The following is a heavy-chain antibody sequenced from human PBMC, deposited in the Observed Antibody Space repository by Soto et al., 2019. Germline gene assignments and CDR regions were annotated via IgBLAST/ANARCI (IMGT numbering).Heavy chain of an antibody. CDR1: EATFRNYA. Sequence: QVELVQSGAEVKKPGSSVKVSCQASEATFRNYAISWVRQAPGQGLERMGGIIPIFGTANYTQKFQGRVTMTADTSADTVYLELSSLRSEYTAVYYCASTKYDSSAYYCCFLGLWGRGTLVTVSS. D-gene: IGHD3-22*01. J-gene: IGHJ2*01. CDR3: ASTKYDSSAYYCCFLGL. CDR2: IIPIFGTA. V-gene: IGHV1-69*06.